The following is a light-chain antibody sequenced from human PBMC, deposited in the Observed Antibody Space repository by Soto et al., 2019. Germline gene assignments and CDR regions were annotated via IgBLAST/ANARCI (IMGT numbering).Light chain of an antibody. V-gene: IGKV3-15*01. J-gene: IGKJ4*01. CDR2: GAS. CDR1: QIVSSN. Sequence: TSSSGERATXSCRASQIVSSNLVWYQQKPGHAPRVLVYGASARATDIPARCSCSESRTDFTLTISSLGPQDFAVYYCQQYGSSPPTFGG. CDR3: QQYGSSPPT.